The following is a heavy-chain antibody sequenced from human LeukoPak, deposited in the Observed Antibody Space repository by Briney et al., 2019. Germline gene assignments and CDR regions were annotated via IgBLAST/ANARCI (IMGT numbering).Heavy chain of an antibody. CDR3: ARDAYYYDSSGPQTHAFDI. V-gene: IGHV3-23*01. D-gene: IGHD3-22*01. J-gene: IGHJ3*02. Sequence: PGGSLRLSCAASGFTFSSYAMSWVRQAPGKGLEWVSAISGSGGSTYYADSVKGRFTISRDNSKNTLYLQMNSLRAEDTAVYYCARDAYYYDSSGPQTHAFDIWGQGTMVTVSS. CDR1: GFTFSSYA. CDR2: ISGSGGST.